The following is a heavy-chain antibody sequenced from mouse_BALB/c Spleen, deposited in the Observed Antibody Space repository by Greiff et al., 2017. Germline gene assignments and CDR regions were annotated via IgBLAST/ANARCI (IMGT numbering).Heavy chain of an antibody. CDR2: IDPENGNT. CDR3: ARWRGFAY. CDR1: GFNIKDYY. J-gene: IGHJ3*01. V-gene: IGHV14-1*02. Sequence: DVKLQESGAELVRPGALVKLSCTASGFNIKDYYMHWVKQRPEQGLEWIGWIDPENGNTIYDPKFQGKASITADTSSNTAYLQLSSLTSEDTAVYYCARWRGFAYWGQGTLVTVSA.